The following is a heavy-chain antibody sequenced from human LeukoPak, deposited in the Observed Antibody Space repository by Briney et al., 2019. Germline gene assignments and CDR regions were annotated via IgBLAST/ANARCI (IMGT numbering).Heavy chain of an antibody. CDR3: ARESSGSGHYYYYGMDV. CDR1: GFTFSSYI. CDR2: ISSSSSYI. D-gene: IGHD3-3*01. Sequence: GGSLRLSCAASGFTFSSYIMNWVRQAPGKGLEWVSSISSSSSYIYYADSVKGRFTISRDNAKNSLYLQMNSLRAEDTAVYYCARESSGSGHYYYYGMDVWGQGTTVTVSS. J-gene: IGHJ6*02. V-gene: IGHV3-21*01.